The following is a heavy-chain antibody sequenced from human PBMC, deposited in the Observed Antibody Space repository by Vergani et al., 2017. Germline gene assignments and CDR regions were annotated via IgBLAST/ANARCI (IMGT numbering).Heavy chain of an antibody. V-gene: IGHV3-72*01. CDR3: AKDSSKLLPDYYYMDV. CDR1: GFTFSDHY. D-gene: IGHD2-15*01. Sequence: EVQLLESGGGLVQPGGSLRLSCAASGFTFSDHYMDWVRQAPGKGLEWVGRTRNKANSYTTEYAASVKGRFTISRDDSKNSLYLQMNSLRAEDTAVYYCAKDSSKLLPDYYYMDVWGKGTTVTVSS. J-gene: IGHJ6*03. CDR2: TRNKANSYTT.